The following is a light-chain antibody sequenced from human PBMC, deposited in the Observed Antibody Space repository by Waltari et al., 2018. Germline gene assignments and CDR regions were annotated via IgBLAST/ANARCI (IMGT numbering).Light chain of an antibody. CDR3: QENYSFSRT. V-gene: IGKV1-39*01. J-gene: IGKJ1*01. Sequence: DIQMTLSPSSLSASVGDRVTITCRASQTISRYLNWYQQKPGKAPNLLIYAASSLQSGVPSRFSGSGSGRDFTLIITSLQPEDFATYYCQENYSFSRTFGQGTKVEIK. CDR2: AAS. CDR1: QTISRY.